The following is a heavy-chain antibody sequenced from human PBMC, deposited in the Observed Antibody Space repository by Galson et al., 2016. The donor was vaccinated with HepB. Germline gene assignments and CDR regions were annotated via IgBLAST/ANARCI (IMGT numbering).Heavy chain of an antibody. J-gene: IGHJ4*02. CDR2: VNQDGGEK. CDR3: ARGAGAGY. CDR1: GFTFSYYW. D-gene: IGHD3-10*01. V-gene: IGHV3-7*03. Sequence: SLRLSCAASGFTFSYYWMSWVRQAPGKGLEWVAKVNQDGGEKYYVDSVKGRFTISRDNAKNSLYLQMNSLRVEDTAVYYGARGAGAGYWGQGTLVTVSS.